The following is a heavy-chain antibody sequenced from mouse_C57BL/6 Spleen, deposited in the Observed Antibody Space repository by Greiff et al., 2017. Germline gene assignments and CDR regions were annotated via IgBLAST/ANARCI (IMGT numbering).Heavy chain of an antibody. D-gene: IGHD1-1*01. Sequence: VQLQQSGPELVKPGASVKMSCKASGYTFTDYNMHWVKQSHGKSLEWIGYINPNNGGTSYNQKFKGKATLTVNKSSRAAYMELRSLTSEDSAVYYCARHSHYYGSSLYAMDYWGQGTSVTVSS. CDR1: GYTFTDYN. CDR3: ARHSHYYGSSLYAMDY. J-gene: IGHJ4*01. CDR2: INPNNGGT. V-gene: IGHV1-22*01.